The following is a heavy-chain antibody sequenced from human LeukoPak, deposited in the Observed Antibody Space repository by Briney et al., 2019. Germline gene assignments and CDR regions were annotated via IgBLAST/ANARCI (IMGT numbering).Heavy chain of an antibody. Sequence: ASVKVSCKASGYTFTTYDINWVRQATGQGLEWMGWMNPNSANTGYAQKFQGRVTITGNTSISTAYMELNSLRSDDTAVYYCARARLVRGPVTPLYYFDYWGQGVLVTVSS. CDR3: ARARLVRGPVTPLYYFDY. V-gene: IGHV1-8*01. D-gene: IGHD2-8*02. CDR2: MNPNSANT. CDR1: GYTFTTYD. J-gene: IGHJ4*02.